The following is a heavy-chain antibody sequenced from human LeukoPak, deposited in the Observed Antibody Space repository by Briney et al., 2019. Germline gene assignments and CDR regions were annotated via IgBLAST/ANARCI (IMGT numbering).Heavy chain of an antibody. CDR2: ISYDGSNK. CDR1: GFTFSSYA. Sequence: GGSLRLSCAASGFTFSSYAMHWVRQAPGKGLEWVAVISYDGSNKYYADSVKGRFTISRDNSKNTLYLQMNSLRAEDTAVYYCARDRDAFNIWGQGTMVTVSS. CDR3: ARDRDAFNI. J-gene: IGHJ3*02. V-gene: IGHV3-30*04.